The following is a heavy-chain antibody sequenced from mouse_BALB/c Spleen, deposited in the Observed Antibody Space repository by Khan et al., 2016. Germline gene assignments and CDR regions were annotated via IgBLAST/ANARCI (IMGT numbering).Heavy chain of an antibody. V-gene: IGHV14-3*02. CDR2: IDPANGNT. CDR1: GCNIKDTY. J-gene: IGHJ3*01. CDR3: ARSPYDYDVGFAY. Sequence: VQLMQSGAELVKPGASVKLSCTASGCNIKDTYMHWVKQRPEQGLEWIGRIDPANGNTKYDPKFQGKATITADTSSNTAYLQLSSLTSEDTAVYYCARSPYDYDVGFAYWGQGTLVTVSA. D-gene: IGHD2-4*01.